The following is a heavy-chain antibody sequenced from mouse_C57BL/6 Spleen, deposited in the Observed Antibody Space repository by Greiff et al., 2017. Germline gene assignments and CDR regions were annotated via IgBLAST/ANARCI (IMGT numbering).Heavy chain of an antibody. CDR1: GYAFSSSW. CDR3: ARPDYGIAWFAY. D-gene: IGHD2-1*01. Sequence: VQLQQSGPELVKPGASVKISCKASGYAFSSSWMNWVKQRPGKGLEWIGRIYPGDGDTNYNGKFKGKATLTADKSSSTAYMQLSSLTSEDSAVYFCARPDYGIAWFAYWGQGALVTVSA. CDR2: IYPGDGDT. J-gene: IGHJ3*01. V-gene: IGHV1-82*01.